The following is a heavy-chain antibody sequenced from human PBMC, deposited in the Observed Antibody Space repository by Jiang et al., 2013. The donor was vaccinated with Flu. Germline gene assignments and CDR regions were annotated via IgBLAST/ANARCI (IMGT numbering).Heavy chain of an antibody. Sequence: RQHPREGPGVDWLHLLQWDHQLQPSLKSRVTISVDTSKNQFSLRLNSVTAADTALYYCARDRHDYGADAFDIWGQGTMVTVSS. D-gene: IGHD3-16*01. CDR3: ARDRHDYGADAFDI. V-gene: IGHV4-31*02. CDR2: LLQWDH. J-gene: IGHJ3*02.